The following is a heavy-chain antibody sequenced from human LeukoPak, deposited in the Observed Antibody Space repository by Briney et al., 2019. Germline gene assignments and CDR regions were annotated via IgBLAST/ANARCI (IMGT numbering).Heavy chain of an antibody. CDR1: GFTFSSYW. D-gene: IGHD3-10*01. J-gene: IGHJ4*02. V-gene: IGHV3-7*03. CDR3: ATYWNTMVRGFILYPENHFDY. Sequence: GGSLRLSCAASGFTFSSYWMSWVRQAPGKGKEGVANIKKDGSEKYYVDSVKGRFTISRDNAKNSLYLQINTLKAQDTPVYYCATYWNTMVRGFILYPENHFDYWGQGTLVTVSS. CDR2: IKKDGSEK.